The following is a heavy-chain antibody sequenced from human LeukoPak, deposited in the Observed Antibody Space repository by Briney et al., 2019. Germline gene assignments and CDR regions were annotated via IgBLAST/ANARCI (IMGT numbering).Heavy chain of an antibody. J-gene: IGHJ5*02. CDR2: IYYSGST. Sequence: SETLSLTCTVSGGFITSSSYYWGWIRQPPGKGLEYIGSIYYSGSTSYNPSLKSRVTILVDTSKNQISLKLSSVTAADTAVYYCASGAYYDPGRYYNWFGPWGQGTLVTVSS. CDR3: ASGAYYDPGRYYNWFGP. CDR1: GGFITSSSYY. D-gene: IGHD3-10*01. V-gene: IGHV4-39*07.